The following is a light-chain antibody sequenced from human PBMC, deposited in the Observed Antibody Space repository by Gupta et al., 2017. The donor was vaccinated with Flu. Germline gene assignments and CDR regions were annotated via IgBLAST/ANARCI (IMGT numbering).Light chain of an antibody. CDR2: SNN. CDR1: NSNIGSKT. J-gene: IGLJ3*02. CDR3: AAWDDSLNGRM. Sequence: QSMLTQPPSASGTPGQRVTISCSGSNSNIGSKTVTWYQQLPGTAPKLLIYSNNQRPSGVPDRFSGSKSGTSASLAISGLQSEDEADYYCAAWDDSLNGRMFGGGTKLTVL. V-gene: IGLV1-44*01.